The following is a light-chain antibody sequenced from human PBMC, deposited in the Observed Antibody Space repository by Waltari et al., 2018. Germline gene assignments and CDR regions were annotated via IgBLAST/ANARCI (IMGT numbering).Light chain of an antibody. CDR2: DTN. J-gene: IGLJ2*01. Sequence: QSVLTQPPSVSAAPGQKVTISCSGSSSNIGNYSLSWYQQLPATAPKLLIYDTNERPSGIPDRFSGSKSGTSATLGITGLQTGDEADYYCGTWDGSLSAVVFGGGTKLTVL. CDR1: SSNIGNYS. V-gene: IGLV1-51*01. CDR3: GTWDGSLSAVV.